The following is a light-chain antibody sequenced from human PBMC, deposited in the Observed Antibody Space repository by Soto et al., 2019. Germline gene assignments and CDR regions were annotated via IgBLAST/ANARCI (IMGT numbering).Light chain of an antibody. J-gene: IGLJ1*01. CDR2: EGS. CDR3: CSYAGSSTFYV. V-gene: IGLV2-23*03. Sequence: QSALAQPASVSGSPGQSITISCTGTSSDVGSYNLVSWYQQHPGKGPKLMIYEGSKRPSGVSNRFSGSKSGNTVSLTISGLQAEDEADYYCCSYAGSSTFYVFGTGTKVTVL. CDR1: SSDVGSYNL.